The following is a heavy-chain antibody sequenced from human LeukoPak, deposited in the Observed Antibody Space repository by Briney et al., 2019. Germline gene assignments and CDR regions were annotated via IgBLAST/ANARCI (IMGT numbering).Heavy chain of an antibody. Sequence: SQTLSLTCTVSGGSISSYYWSWIRQPPGKGLEGCGYTYYSGSTNSNPSLKRRVTISVDTSKNPFSLKLSSVTAADTAVYYCARDLGHSSGWYASDYWGQGTLVTVSS. V-gene: IGHV4-59*12. D-gene: IGHD6-19*01. J-gene: IGHJ4*02. CDR3: ARDLGHSSGWYASDY. CDR2: TYYSGST. CDR1: GGSISSYY.